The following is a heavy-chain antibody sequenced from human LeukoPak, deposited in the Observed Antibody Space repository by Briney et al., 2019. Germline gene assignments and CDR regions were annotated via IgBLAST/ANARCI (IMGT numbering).Heavy chain of an antibody. Sequence: PGGSLRLSCAASGFTFSNAWMNWVRQAPGKGLEWVSVLYYGVSTFYKDSVRGRFTTSGDKFKNTVYLQMNSLRAEDTAVYYCARGRQNYGDYPYWGQGTLVTVSS. CDR3: ARGRQNYGDYPY. CDR1: GFTFSNAW. CDR2: LYYGVST. D-gene: IGHD4-17*01. J-gene: IGHJ4*02. V-gene: IGHV3-53*01.